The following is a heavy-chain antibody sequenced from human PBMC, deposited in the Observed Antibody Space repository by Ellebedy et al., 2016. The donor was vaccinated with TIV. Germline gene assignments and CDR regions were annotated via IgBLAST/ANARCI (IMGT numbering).Heavy chain of an antibody. V-gene: IGHV4-4*07. D-gene: IGHD6-19*01. J-gene: IGHJ4*02. CDR3: AGGYSSGWTDY. CDR1: GGSISSYY. Sequence: MPSETLSLTCTVSGGSISSYYWNRIRQPAGKGLEWIGRIYTSGNTNYNPSLKSRVTMSVDTSKNQFSLKLSSVTAADTAVYYCAGGYSSGWTDYWGQGTLVTVSS. CDR2: IYTSGNT.